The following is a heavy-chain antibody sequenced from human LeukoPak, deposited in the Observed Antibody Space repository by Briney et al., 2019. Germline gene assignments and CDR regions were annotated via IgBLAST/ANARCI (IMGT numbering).Heavy chain of an antibody. CDR1: GGSISSYY. CDR3: ARLPYYYDSSGSKIFDY. CDR2: IYYSGST. D-gene: IGHD3-22*01. V-gene: IGHV4-59*05. J-gene: IGHJ4*02. Sequence: SETLSLTCTVSGGSISSYYWSWIRQPAGKGLEWIGSIYYSGSTYYNPSLKSRVTISVDTSKNQFSLKLSSVTAADTAVYYCARLPYYYDSSGSKIFDYWGQGTLVTVSS.